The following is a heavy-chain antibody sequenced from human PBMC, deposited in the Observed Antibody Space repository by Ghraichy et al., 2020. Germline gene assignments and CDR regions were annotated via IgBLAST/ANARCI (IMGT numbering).Heavy chain of an antibody. V-gene: IGHV3-30*02. CDR1: GFTFSSYG. J-gene: IGHJ4*02. CDR3: ANSRPVLRLGEMEFDY. Sequence: GGSLRLSCAASGFTFSSYGMHWVRQAPGKGLEWVAFIRYDGSNKYYADSVKGRFTISRDNSKNTLYLQMNSLRAEDTAVYYCANSRPVLRLGEMEFDYWGQGTLVTVSS. D-gene: IGHD3-16*01. CDR2: IRYDGSNK.